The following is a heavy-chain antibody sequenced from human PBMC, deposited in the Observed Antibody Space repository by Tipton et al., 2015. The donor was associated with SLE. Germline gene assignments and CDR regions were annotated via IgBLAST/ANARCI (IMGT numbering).Heavy chain of an antibody. CDR1: GGSISSYY. CDR2: IYYSGST. V-gene: IGHV4-59*07. J-gene: IGHJ4*02. D-gene: IGHD3-22*01. CDR3: ARTGYYDSSGYYYALGLDY. Sequence: TLSLTCTVSGGSISSYYWSWIRQPPGKGLEWIGYIYYSGSTNDNPSLKSRVTISVDTSKNQFSLRLSSVTAADTAVYYCARTGYYDSSGYYYALGLDYWGQGTLVTVSS.